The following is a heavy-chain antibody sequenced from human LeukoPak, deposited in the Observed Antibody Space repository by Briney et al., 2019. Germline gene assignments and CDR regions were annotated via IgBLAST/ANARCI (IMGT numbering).Heavy chain of an antibody. J-gene: IGHJ5*02. Sequence: ASETLSLTCTVSGVSISSHYWSWIRLPPGEGLEWIGYISYSGYTNYKPSLQSRVTMSVDTYKHQFSLKLTSVTDADTDVYYCARRYRGDSSSRDWLDPWGLGTLVTVSS. CDR2: ISYSGYT. V-gene: IGHV4-59*11. CDR1: GVSISSHY. D-gene: IGHD6-13*01. CDR3: ARRYRGDSSSRDWLDP.